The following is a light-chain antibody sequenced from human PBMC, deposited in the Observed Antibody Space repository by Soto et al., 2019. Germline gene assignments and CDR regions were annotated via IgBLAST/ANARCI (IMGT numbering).Light chain of an antibody. V-gene: IGKV3-15*01. CDR2: GTS. Sequence: EIVMTQSPATLSESPGERATLSCRASQSVSSNLAWYQQKRGQAPRLLIYGTSTRATGIPARFSGSGSGTEITLTISRLQAEDFSVYYCQQYDKWPLTFGGGTKVEIK. CDR3: QQYDKWPLT. J-gene: IGKJ4*01. CDR1: QSVSSN.